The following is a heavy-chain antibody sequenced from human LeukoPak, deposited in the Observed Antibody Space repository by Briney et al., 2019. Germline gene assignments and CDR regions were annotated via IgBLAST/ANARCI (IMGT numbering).Heavy chain of an antibody. Sequence: SETLSLTCTVSGGSLSSYYWSWIRQPPGKGLEWIGYIYYSGSTNYNPSLKSRVTISVDTSKNQFSLKLSSVTAADTAVYYCASSGSPYSSGWLYFDYWGQGTLVTVSS. D-gene: IGHD6-19*01. V-gene: IGHV4-59*08. CDR1: GGSLSSYY. J-gene: IGHJ4*02. CDR2: IYYSGST. CDR3: ASSGSPYSSGWLYFDY.